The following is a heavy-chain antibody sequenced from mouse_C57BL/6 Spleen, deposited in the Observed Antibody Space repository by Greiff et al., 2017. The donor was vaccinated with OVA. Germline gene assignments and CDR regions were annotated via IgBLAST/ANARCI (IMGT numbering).Heavy chain of an antibody. V-gene: IGHV1-55*01. J-gene: IGHJ3*01. Sequence: QVQLQQPGAELVKPGASVKMSCKASGYTFTSYWITWVKQRPGQGLEWIGDIYPGSGSTNYNEKFKSKATLTVDTSSSTAYMQLSSLTSEDSAVYYCARSYGYDTWFAYWGQGTLVTVSA. CDR2: IYPGSGST. CDR1: GYTFTSYW. CDR3: ARSYGYDTWFAY. D-gene: IGHD2-2*01.